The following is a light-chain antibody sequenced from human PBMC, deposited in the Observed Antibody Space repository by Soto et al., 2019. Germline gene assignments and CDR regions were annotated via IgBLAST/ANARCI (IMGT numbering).Light chain of an antibody. J-gene: IGKJ4*01. Sequence: EIVMTQSPATLSVSPGERVTLSCRASQSVRSHLAWYQKKPGQVPRLLIYGASTRATGIPGRFSGSVSGTEFTLTISSLQSEDFAVYYCQQYNEWPLTFGGGTKVEIK. CDR3: QQYNEWPLT. CDR1: QSVRSH. V-gene: IGKV3D-15*01. CDR2: GAS.